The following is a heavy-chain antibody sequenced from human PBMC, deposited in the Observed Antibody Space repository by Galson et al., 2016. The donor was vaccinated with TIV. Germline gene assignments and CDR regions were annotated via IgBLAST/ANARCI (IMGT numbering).Heavy chain of an antibody. CDR1: GFTFSTFA. V-gene: IGHV3-23*01. D-gene: IGHD5-18*01. Sequence: SLRLSCAASGFTFSTFAMNWVRQAPGKGLEWVSVISGSGGTTYYADSVKGRFTVSRDNSKNTLYVQMNSLRAGDTAVYYCAKGYEGFNDAFDIWGRGTMVTVSS. J-gene: IGHJ3*02. CDR3: AKGYEGFNDAFDI. CDR2: ISGSGGTT.